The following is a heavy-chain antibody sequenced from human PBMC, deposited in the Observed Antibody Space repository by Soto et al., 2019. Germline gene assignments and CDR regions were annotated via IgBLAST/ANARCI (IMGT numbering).Heavy chain of an antibody. J-gene: IGHJ4*02. Sequence: QITLKESGPTLVKPTQTLTLTCTFSGFSLSSSGESVGWIRQPPGKALEWLALLYWNRIERYSPSLKSRLTVFKDASKSQVVLTMTNMDPVDTATYFCAHGDPLDFHYWGQGTLVTVSP. V-gene: IGHV2-5*01. D-gene: IGHD3-10*01. CDR1: GFSLSSSGES. CDR3: AHGDPLDFHY. CDR2: LYWNRIE.